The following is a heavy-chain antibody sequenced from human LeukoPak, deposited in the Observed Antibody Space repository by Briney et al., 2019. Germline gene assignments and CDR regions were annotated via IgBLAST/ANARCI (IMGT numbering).Heavy chain of an antibody. D-gene: IGHD6-19*01. CDR1: GYTFTSYD. Sequence: GASVKVSCKASGYTFTSYDINWVRQATGQGLEWMGWMNPNSGNTGYAQKFQGRGTMTRNTSISTAYMELSSLRSEDTAVYYCARVPGWYSSGWWAYWGQGTLVTVSS. CDR2: MNPNSGNT. CDR3: ARVPGWYSSGWWAY. J-gene: IGHJ4*02. V-gene: IGHV1-8*01.